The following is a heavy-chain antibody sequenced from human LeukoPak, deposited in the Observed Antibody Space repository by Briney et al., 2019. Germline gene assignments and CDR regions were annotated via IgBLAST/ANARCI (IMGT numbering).Heavy chain of an antibody. V-gene: IGHV3-33*01. CDR2: IWNDGSNK. Sequence: GGSLRLSCAASGFTFSSYGMHWVRQAPGKGLEWVAVIWNDGSNKYYADSVKGRFTISRDNSKNTLYLQMNSLRAEDTAVYYCARDPRSYYDFWSGYYGFDYWGQGTLVTVSS. CDR1: GFTFSSYG. CDR3: ARDPRSYYDFWSGYYGFDY. J-gene: IGHJ4*02. D-gene: IGHD3-3*01.